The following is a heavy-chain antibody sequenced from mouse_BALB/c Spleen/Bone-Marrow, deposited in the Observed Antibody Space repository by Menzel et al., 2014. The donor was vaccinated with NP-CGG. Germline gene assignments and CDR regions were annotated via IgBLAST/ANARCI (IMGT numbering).Heavy chain of an antibody. V-gene: IGHV1-87*01. Sequence: QVQLKQSGAELARPGASVKLSCKASGYTFTSYWMQWVKQRPGQGLEWIGAIYPGDGDTRYTQKFKGKATLTADKSSSTAYMQPSSLASEDSAVYYCARRDYGIRENYYAMDYWGQGTSVTVSS. J-gene: IGHJ4*01. CDR3: ARRDYGIRENYYAMDY. CDR2: IYPGDGDT. CDR1: GYTFTSYW. D-gene: IGHD1-2*01.